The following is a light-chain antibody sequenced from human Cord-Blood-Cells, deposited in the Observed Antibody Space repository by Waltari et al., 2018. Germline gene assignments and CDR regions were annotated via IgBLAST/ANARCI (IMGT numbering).Light chain of an antibody. CDR2: EVS. Sequence: QSALTQPDSVSGSHGPSIPISCTGTSSDVGGYNYVPWYQQHPCKAPKLMIYEVSNRPSGVSNRFSGSKSGNTASLTISGLQAEDEADYYCSSYTSSSVVFGGGTKLTVL. J-gene: IGLJ2*01. V-gene: IGLV2-14*01. CDR1: SSDVGGYNY. CDR3: SSYTSSSVV.